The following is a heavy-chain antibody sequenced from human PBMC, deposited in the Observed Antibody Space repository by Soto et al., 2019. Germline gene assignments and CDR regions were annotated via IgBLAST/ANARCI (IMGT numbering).Heavy chain of an antibody. J-gene: IGHJ4*02. CDR1: GLTFSSYA. CDR3: ARYRGDYYFDY. V-gene: IGHV3-30-3*01. Sequence: QVQLVGSGGGVVQPGKSLRLSCAASGLTFSSYAMHWVRQAPGKGLEWVAVISYDGSNKYYADSVKGRFTISRDNSKNTLYLEMNSLRAEDTAVYYCARYRGDYYFDYWGQGTLVTVSS. D-gene: IGHD4-17*01. CDR2: ISYDGSNK.